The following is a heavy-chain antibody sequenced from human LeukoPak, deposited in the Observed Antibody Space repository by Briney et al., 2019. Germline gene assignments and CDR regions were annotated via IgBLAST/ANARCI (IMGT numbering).Heavy chain of an antibody. CDR1: GFSFSSYW. J-gene: IGHJ4*02. V-gene: IGHV3-7*01. CDR2: IKEDGSDR. D-gene: IGHD1-26*01. Sequence: GGSLRLSCAASGFSFSSYWMSWVRQAPGKGLEGVANIKEDGSDRYYVDSVKGRFTISRDNAKTSLILQMNSLRAEDTAVYYCARGGGRYYDRPFYYWGQGTLVIVSS. CDR3: ARGGGRYYDRPFYY.